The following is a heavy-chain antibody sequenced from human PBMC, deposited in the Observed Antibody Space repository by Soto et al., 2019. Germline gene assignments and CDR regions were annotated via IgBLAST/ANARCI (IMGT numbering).Heavy chain of an antibody. J-gene: IGHJ4*02. CDR3: ASIRFGVVLRPDFDY. D-gene: IGHD3-3*01. V-gene: IGHV3-21*01. CDR2: ISSSSSHI. Sequence: EVQLVESGGGLVKPGGSLRLSCAASGFTFSSYTMNWVRQAPGKGLEWVSSISSSSSHIYYADSVKGRFTISRDNAKNSLYLQMNGLRAEDTAVYYCASIRFGVVLRPDFDYWGQGTLVTFSS. CDR1: GFTFSSYT.